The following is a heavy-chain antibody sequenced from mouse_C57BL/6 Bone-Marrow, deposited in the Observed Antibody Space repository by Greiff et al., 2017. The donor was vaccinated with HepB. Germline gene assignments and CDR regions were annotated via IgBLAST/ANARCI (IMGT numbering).Heavy chain of an antibody. D-gene: IGHD1-1*01. V-gene: IGHV1-18*01. CDR3: ARSYYGSSYDFDY. J-gene: IGHJ2*01. CDR2: INPNNGGT. Sequence: EVKLQESGPELVKPGASVKIPCKASGYTFTDYNMDWVKQSHGKSLEWIGDINPNNGGTIYNQKFKGKATLTVDKSSSTAYMELRSLTSEDTAVYYCARSYYGSSYDFDYWGQGTTLTVSS. CDR1: GYTFTDYN.